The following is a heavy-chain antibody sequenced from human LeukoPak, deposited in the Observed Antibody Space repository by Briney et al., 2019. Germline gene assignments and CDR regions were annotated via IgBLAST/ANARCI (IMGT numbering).Heavy chain of an antibody. CDR2: IIPIFGTA. V-gene: IGHV1-69*13. D-gene: IGHD4-23*01. CDR3: ARSDSYGGNFY. Sequence: ASVKVSRKASGGTFSSYAISWVRQAHGQGLEWMGGIIPIFGTANYAQKYQGRVTITADESTSTAYMELSSLRSEDTAVYYCARSDSYGGNFYWGQGTLVTVSS. J-gene: IGHJ4*02. CDR1: GGTFSSYA.